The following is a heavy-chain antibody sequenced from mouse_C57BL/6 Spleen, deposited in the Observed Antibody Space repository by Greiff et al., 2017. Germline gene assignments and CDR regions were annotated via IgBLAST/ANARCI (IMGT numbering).Heavy chain of an antibody. CDR3: ATDSSGYWFAY. D-gene: IGHD3-2*02. CDR1: GYTFTSYW. V-gene: IGHV1-64*01. CDR2: IHPNSGST. Sequence: QVQLQQPGAELVKPGASVKLSCKASGYTFTSYWMHWVKQRPGQGLEWIGMIHPNSGSTNYNEKFKSKATLTVDKSSSTAYMQLSSLTSEDSAVYYCATDSSGYWFAYWGQGPLVTVSA. J-gene: IGHJ3*01.